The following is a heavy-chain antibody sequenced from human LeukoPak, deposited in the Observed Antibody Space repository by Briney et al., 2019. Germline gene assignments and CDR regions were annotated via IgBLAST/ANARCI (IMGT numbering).Heavy chain of an antibody. D-gene: IGHD6-13*01. J-gene: IGHJ1*01. CDR3: TRDFYSSSWD. V-gene: IGHV3-74*01. Sequence: SGGSLRLSCAASGFTFSSYEMNWVRQAPGKGLVWVSRINSDGSSATYADSVKGRFTISRDNAKKMLFLQMNSLRAEDTAVYYCTRDFYSSSWDWGQGTLVTVSS. CDR1: GFTFSSYE. CDR2: INSDGSSA.